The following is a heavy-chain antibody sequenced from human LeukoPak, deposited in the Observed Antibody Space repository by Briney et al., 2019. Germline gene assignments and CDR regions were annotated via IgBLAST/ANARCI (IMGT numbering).Heavy chain of an antibody. CDR1: GFTFSSYW. D-gene: IGHD3-22*01. J-gene: IGHJ4*02. CDR3: ARSGWPYYFDY. Sequence: GGSLRLSRAASGFTFSSYWMHWVRQAPGKGLVWVSRIHSDGSSTSYADSVRGRFTISRDDAKSTLYLQMNSLRAEDTAVYYCARSGWPYYFDYWGQGTLVTVSS. V-gene: IGHV3-74*01. CDR2: IHSDGSST.